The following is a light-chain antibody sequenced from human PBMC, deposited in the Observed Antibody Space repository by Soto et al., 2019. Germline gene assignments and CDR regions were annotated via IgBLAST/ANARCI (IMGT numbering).Light chain of an antibody. Sequence: QSVLTQPPSASGTPGQTVTISCSGSRSNIGSDTVNWYQQLPGTAPKLLIHRTNQRPSGVPGRFSGSKSGTSASLAISGLQPEDEADYHCASWDASLNGWVFGGGTKVTVL. V-gene: IGLV1-44*01. CDR2: RTN. CDR3: ASWDASLNGWV. CDR1: RSNIGSDT. J-gene: IGLJ3*02.